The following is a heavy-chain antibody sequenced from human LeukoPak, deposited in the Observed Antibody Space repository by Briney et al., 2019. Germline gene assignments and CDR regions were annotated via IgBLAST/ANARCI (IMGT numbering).Heavy chain of an antibody. D-gene: IGHD3-3*01. CDR2: IIPILGIA. J-gene: IGHJ6*02. V-gene: IGHV1-69*04. CDR1: GGTFSSYA. CDR3: ATHDFWSGYGMDV. Sequence: SVKVSCKASGGTFSSYAISWVRQAPGQGLEWMGRIIPILGIANYAQKFQGRVTITADKSTSTAYMELSSLRSEDTAVYYCATHDFWSGYGMDVWGQGTTVTVSS.